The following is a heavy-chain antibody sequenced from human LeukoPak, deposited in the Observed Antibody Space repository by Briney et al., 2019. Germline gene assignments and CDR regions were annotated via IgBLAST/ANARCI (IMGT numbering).Heavy chain of an antibody. CDR2: VSRSSNYI. D-gene: IGHD3-10*01. J-gene: IGHJ5*02. V-gene: IGHV3-21*04. Sequence: GGSLRLSCGASGFTFSDYSMNWVRQAPGKGLEWVSSVSRSSNYIYYADSVKGRFTISRDNAKNSLYLQMNSLRAEDTAVYYCARQKRTGGFDPWGQGTLVTVSS. CDR1: GFTFSDYS. CDR3: ARQKRTGGFDP.